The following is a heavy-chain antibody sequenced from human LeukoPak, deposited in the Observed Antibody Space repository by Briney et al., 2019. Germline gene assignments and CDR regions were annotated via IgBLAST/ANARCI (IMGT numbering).Heavy chain of an antibody. CDR3: ARGQRDGYNFPFDY. J-gene: IGHJ4*02. V-gene: IGHV3-21*01. CDR1: GFTFSSYS. Sequence: GGSLGLSRAASGFTFSSYSMNWVRQAPGKGLEWVSSISSSSSYIYYADSVKGRFTISRDNAKNSLYLQMNSLRAEDTAVYYCARGQRDGYNFPFDYWGQGTLVTVSS. D-gene: IGHD5-24*01. CDR2: ISSSSSYI.